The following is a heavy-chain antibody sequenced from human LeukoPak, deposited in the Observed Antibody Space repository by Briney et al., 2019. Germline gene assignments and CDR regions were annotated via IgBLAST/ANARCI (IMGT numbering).Heavy chain of an antibody. V-gene: IGHV4-39*07. Sequence: SETLSLTCTVSGGSISSSSYYWGWIRQPPGKGLEWIGSIYYSGSTYYNPSLKSRVTISVDTSKNQFSLKLSSVTAADTAVYYCARRLRWSPRGAFDIWGQGTMVTVSS. CDR1: GGSISSSSYY. D-gene: IGHD4-23*01. CDR2: IYYSGST. J-gene: IGHJ3*02. CDR3: ARRLRWSPRGAFDI.